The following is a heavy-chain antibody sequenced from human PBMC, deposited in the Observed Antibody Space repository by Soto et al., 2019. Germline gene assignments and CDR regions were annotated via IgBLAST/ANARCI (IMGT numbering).Heavy chain of an antibody. Sequence: SETLSLTCSVSGGSISSGYYYWSWIRQPPGKGLEWIGNIYYSGYSYYKPSLKSRLIISIDTSKKQFSLKVGSVTAADTAVYYGASSSLYGMDVWGQGTTVTVSS. J-gene: IGHJ6*02. V-gene: IGHV4-30-4*01. CDR1: GGSISSGYYY. CDR3: ASSSLYGMDV. CDR2: IYYSGYS.